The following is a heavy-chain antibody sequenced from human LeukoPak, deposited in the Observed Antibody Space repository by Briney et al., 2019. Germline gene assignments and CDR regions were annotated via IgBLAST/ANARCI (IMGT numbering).Heavy chain of an antibody. CDR3: ARFPKEWILLRGYAFDI. V-gene: IGHV4-34*01. CDR2: INHSGST. J-gene: IGHJ3*02. D-gene: IGHD5-18*01. Sequence: KPSETLSLTCAVYGGSFSGYYWSWIRQPPGKGLEWIGEINHSGSTNYHPSLKSRVTISVDTSKNQFSLKLSSVTAADTAVYYCARFPKEWILLRGYAFDIWGQGTMVTVSS. CDR1: GGSFSGYY.